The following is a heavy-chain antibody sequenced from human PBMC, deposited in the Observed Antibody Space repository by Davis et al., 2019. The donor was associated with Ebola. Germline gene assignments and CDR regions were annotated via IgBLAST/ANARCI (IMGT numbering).Heavy chain of an antibody. CDR1: GYSFTSYW. D-gene: IGHD2/OR15-2a*01. CDR3: ARWGVGLLNGRGLDI. CDR2: IYPGDSDT. V-gene: IGHV5-51*04. Sequence: KVSCKGSGYSFTSYWIGWVRQMPGKGLEWMGIIYPGDSDTRYSPSFQGQVTISADKPISTAYLQWSSLKASDTAMYYCARWGVGLLNGRGLDIWGQGTMVTVSS. J-gene: IGHJ3*02.